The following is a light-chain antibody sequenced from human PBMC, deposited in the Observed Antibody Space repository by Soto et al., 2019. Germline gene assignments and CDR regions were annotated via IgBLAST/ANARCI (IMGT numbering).Light chain of an antibody. Sequence: EIVLTQSPGTLSLSPGERATLSCRASQSVSNNYLAWYQQKPGQAPRLLIYGASNRATGIPDRFSGSGSGTDFTLTISRLEPEDFAVYFCQQYKNWPPITFGQGTRLETK. CDR2: GAS. V-gene: IGKV3-20*01. J-gene: IGKJ5*01. CDR3: QQYKNWPPIT. CDR1: QSVSNNY.